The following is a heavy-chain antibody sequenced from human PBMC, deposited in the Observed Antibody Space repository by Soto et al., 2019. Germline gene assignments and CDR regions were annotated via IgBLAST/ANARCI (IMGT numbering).Heavy chain of an antibody. CDR1: GFTFGDYA. Sequence: SLRLSGTPSGFTFGDYAMSWVGQAPGKGLEWVGFIRSKAYGGTTEYAASVKGRFTIAIDDSKSIAYLQINSLKTEDTAVYYCTRAYCGGDCYSGLYGMDVWGQGTTVTVSS. J-gene: IGHJ6*02. D-gene: IGHD2-21*02. CDR3: TRAYCGGDCYSGLYGMDV. CDR2: IRSKAYGGTT. V-gene: IGHV3-49*04.